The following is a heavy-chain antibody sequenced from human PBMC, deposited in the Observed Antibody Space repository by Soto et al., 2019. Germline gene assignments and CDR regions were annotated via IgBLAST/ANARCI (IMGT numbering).Heavy chain of an antibody. CDR3: ARQYYDSSGHLDY. CDR1: GGTFSSYT. Sequence: QVQLVQSGAEVKKPGSSVKVSCKASGGTFSSYTISWVRQAPGQGLEWMGRIIPILGIANYAQKFQGRVTITADKSTSTAYMELSSLRSEDTAVYYCARQYYDSSGHLDYWGQGTLVTVSS. CDR2: IIPILGIA. V-gene: IGHV1-69*02. J-gene: IGHJ4*02. D-gene: IGHD3-22*01.